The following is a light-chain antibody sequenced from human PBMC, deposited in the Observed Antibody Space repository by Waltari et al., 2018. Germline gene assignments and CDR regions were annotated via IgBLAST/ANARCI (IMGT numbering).Light chain of an antibody. V-gene: IGLV2-14*01. J-gene: IGLJ1*01. CDR3: LSYTSSSTYV. CDR2: EVS. CDR1: SSDVGGYNY. Sequence: QSALTQPASVSGSPGQSITFSCTGTSSDVGGYNYVSWYQQHPGKVPKLMIYEVSKRPSGVSNRFSCSKSGNTASLTISGLQAEDEADYYCLSYTSSSTYVFGTGTKVTVL.